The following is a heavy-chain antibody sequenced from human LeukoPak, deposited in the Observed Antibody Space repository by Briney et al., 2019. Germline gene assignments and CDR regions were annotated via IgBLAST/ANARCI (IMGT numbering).Heavy chain of an antibody. CDR1: GFTLSSYW. Sequence: GGSLRHSCAASGFTLSSYWMHWVRQAPGKGLVWVSRINSDGSSTSYADSMKGRFTISRDNAKNTLYLQMNSLRAEDTAVYYCAREEDLDYGMDVWGQGTTVTVS. J-gene: IGHJ6*02. V-gene: IGHV3-74*01. CDR3: AREEDLDYGMDV. CDR2: INSDGSST.